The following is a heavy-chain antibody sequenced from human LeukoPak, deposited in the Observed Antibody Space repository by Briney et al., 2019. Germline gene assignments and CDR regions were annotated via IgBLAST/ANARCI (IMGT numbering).Heavy chain of an antibody. Sequence: GASVKVSFKASGYTFSDYFIHWVRQAPGQGREWMGRINPNTGGAEYAPKFQGGVTITRDTSISTAYVEVSSMISDDTAVYYCARDLPSNSNCEFDYWGQGTLVIVSS. CDR1: GYTFSDYF. CDR3: ARDLPSNSNCEFDY. J-gene: IGHJ4*02. D-gene: IGHD1-1*01. CDR2: INPNTGGA. V-gene: IGHV1-2*06.